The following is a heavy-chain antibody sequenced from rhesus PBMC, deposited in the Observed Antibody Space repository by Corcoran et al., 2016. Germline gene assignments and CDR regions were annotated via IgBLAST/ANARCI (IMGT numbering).Heavy chain of an antibody. CDR1: GGSTSGYY. D-gene: IGHD6-31*01. V-gene: IGHV4S11*01. CDR2: IHGSGTTT. Sequence: QVQLQESGPGLVKPSETLSLTCTVSGGSTSGYYWNWIRQFPGKGLEWIANIHGSGTTTNSKPSLKSRVTLSVDTSKNQFSLKLTSVTAADTAVYYCARQTSGWAVTDVWGPGVLVTVSS. J-gene: IGHJ5-1*01. CDR3: ARQTSGWAVTDV.